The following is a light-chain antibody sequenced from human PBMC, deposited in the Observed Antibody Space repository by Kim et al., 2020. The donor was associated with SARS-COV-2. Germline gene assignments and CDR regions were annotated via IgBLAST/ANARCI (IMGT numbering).Light chain of an antibody. CDR3: QSYNRDNVL. J-gene: IGLJ2*01. CDR1: SGSIDDNY. CDR2: EDD. V-gene: IGLV6-57*04. Sequence: NFTLTQPHSVSESPGKTVTISCTRSSGSIDDNYVQWYQQRPGGVPTTVIYEDDQRPTGVSDRFSCSIDNSSNSASLTISGLRTEDEAEYYCQSYNRDNVLFGGGTQLTVL.